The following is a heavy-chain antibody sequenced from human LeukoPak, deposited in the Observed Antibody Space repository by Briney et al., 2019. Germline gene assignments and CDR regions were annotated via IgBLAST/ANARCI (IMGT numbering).Heavy chain of an antibody. J-gene: IGHJ2*01. V-gene: IGHV3-15*01. CDR3: TTVGVRYWYFDL. CDR2: IKSIPDGGTT. Sequence: TGGSLRLSCAASGFTFTDAWMSWVRQAPGKGLEWVGRIKSIPDGGTTDFSPPVKGRFTISRDDSKNTLYLQMNSLKTEDTAVYYCTTVGVRYWYFDLWGRGTLATVSS. CDR1: GFTFTDAW. D-gene: IGHD2-8*01.